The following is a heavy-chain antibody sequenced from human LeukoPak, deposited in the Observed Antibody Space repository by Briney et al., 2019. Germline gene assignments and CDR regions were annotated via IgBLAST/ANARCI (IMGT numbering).Heavy chain of an antibody. Sequence: PSETLSLTCTVSGGSISSYYWSWIRQPPGKGLEWIGYIYYSGSTNYNPSLKSRVTISVDTSKNQFSLELSSVTAADTAVYYCARVRGYCSSTSCLDAFDIWGQGTMVTVSS. CDR1: GGSISSYY. D-gene: IGHD2-2*01. J-gene: IGHJ3*02. CDR2: IYYSGST. CDR3: ARVRGYCSSTSCLDAFDI. V-gene: IGHV4-59*01.